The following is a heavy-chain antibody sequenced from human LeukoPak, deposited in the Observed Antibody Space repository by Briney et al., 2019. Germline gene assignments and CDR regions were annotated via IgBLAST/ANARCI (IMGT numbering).Heavy chain of an antibody. Sequence: PGGSLRLSCAASGFTFSNSWMSWVRQAPGKGLEWVGRIKSKTDGGTKDYAAPVKGRFTISRDDSKNTLYLQMNSLKTEATAVYYCTRHSIAISPDWGQGTLVTVSS. CDR2: IKSKTDGGTK. J-gene: IGHJ4*02. V-gene: IGHV3-15*01. CDR1: GFTFSNSW. D-gene: IGHD3-3*01. CDR3: TRHSIAISPD.